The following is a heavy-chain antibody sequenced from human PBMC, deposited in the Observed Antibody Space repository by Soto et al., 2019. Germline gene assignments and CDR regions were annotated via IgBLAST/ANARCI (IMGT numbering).Heavy chain of an antibody. V-gene: IGHV3-30*18. D-gene: IGHD1-26*01. Sequence: GGSLRVSCAASGFTFRSYGMHWVRQAPAKGLEWVEVIEYDGSNKYYEDSVKVRFTIPRDNSKKTLYLQMNSLRAEDTGVYYCAKGGVGSTSNAFHXWGQVTLVTVS. CDR2: IEYDGSNK. CDR3: AKGGVGSTSNAFHX. CDR1: GFTFRSYG. J-gene: IGHJ3*02.